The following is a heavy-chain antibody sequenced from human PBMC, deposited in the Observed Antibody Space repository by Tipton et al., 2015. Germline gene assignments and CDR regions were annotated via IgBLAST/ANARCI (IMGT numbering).Heavy chain of an antibody. J-gene: IGHJ3*02. CDR1: GYSISSGYY. V-gene: IGHV4-38-2*01. Sequence: TLSLTCDVSGYSISSGYYWGWIRQPPGKGLEWIGSIFHRGDTNYNPSLKSRVTISLDASKNQFSLNLSSVTAADTAGYYCARTGYCSGGSCYFDAFDIWGRGTMVTVSS. CDR2: IFHRGDT. CDR3: ARTGYCSGGSCYFDAFDI. D-gene: IGHD2-15*01.